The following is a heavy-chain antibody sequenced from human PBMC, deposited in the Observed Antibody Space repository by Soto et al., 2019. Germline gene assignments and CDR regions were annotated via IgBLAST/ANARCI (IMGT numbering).Heavy chain of an antibody. V-gene: IGHV3-23*01. Sequence: GGSLRLSCAASGFTFSSYAMSWVRQAPGKGLEWVSAISGSGGRRYYADSVKGRFTISRDNSKNTQYLQMNSLRAEETDVYYCAKGLRQFGYCSGGSCYRGFDYWGQGTLVTVSS. CDR1: GFTFSSYA. CDR3: AKGLRQFGYCSGGSCYRGFDY. CDR2: ISGSGGRR. J-gene: IGHJ4*02. D-gene: IGHD2-15*01.